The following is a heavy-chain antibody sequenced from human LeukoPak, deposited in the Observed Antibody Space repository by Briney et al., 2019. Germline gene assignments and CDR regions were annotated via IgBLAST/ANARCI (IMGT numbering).Heavy chain of an antibody. CDR3: ARGVVVAATNVRFDP. Sequence: SETLSLTCAVYGGSFSGYYWSWIRQPPGKGLEWIGYIYYSGSTNYNPSLKSRVTISVDTSKNQFSLKLSSVTAADTAVYYCARGVVVAATNVRFDPWGQGTLVTVSS. V-gene: IGHV4-59*01. CDR2: IYYSGST. D-gene: IGHD2-15*01. J-gene: IGHJ5*02. CDR1: GGSFSGYY.